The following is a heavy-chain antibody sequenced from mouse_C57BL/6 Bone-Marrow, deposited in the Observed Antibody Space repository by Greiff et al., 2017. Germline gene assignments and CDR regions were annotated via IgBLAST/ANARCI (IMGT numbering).Heavy chain of an antibody. Sequence: VQLQQSGAELVKPGASVKMSCKASGYTFTSYWITWVKQRPGQGLEWIGDIYPGSGSTNYNEKFKSKATLTVDTSSSTAYMQLSSLTSEDSAVYYCARRDGSYYGNRGGAMDYWGQGTSVTVSS. CDR3: ARRDGSYYGNRGGAMDY. J-gene: IGHJ4*01. CDR1: GYTFTSYW. D-gene: IGHD2-10*01. V-gene: IGHV1-55*01. CDR2: IYPGSGST.